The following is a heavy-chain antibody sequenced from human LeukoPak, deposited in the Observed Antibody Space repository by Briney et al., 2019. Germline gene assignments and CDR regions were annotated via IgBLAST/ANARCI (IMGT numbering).Heavy chain of an antibody. Sequence: SVKVSCKASGGTFSSYAISWVRQAPGQGLEWMGGIIPILGIANYAQKFQGRVTITADKSTSTAYMELSSLRSEDTAVYYCARAPSVAYSSSWFDYWGQGTLVTVSS. CDR2: IIPILGIA. D-gene: IGHD6-13*01. CDR3: ARAPSVAYSSSWFDY. J-gene: IGHJ4*02. V-gene: IGHV1-69*10. CDR1: GGTFSSYA.